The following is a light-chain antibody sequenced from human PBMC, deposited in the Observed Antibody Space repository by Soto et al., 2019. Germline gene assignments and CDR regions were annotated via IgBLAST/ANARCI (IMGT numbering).Light chain of an antibody. CDR1: QSVSSE. Sequence: EIVMTQSPATLSVSPGERATLSCRVSQSVSSELAWYQQKPGQAPRLLIYGASTRATGIPARFSGSGSGTEFTLTISSLQSEDFAIYYCQQYINWPRTFGQGTKVEIK. CDR2: GAS. V-gene: IGKV3-15*01. J-gene: IGKJ1*01. CDR3: QQYINWPRT.